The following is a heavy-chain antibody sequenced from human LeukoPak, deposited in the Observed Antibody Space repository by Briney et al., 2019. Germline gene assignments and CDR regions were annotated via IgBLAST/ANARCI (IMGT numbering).Heavy chain of an antibody. Sequence: AGGSLRLSCAASGFTFSSYSMNWVRQAPGKGLEWVGRTRNKANSYTTEYAAFVKGRFTISRDDSKNSLYLQMNSLKTEDTAVYYCARGRGGSGYLDYRGQGTLVTVSS. CDR2: TRNKANSYTT. CDR3: ARGRGGSGYLDY. CDR1: GFTFSSYS. D-gene: IGHD6-19*01. V-gene: IGHV3-72*01. J-gene: IGHJ4*02.